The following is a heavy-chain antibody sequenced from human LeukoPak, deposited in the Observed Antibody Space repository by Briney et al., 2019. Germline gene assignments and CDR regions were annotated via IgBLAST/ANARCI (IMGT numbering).Heavy chain of an antibody. CDR2: ISGSGDNT. CDR3: AELGITMIGGV. Sequence: GGSLRLSCAASGFTFSSYAMNWVRQAPGKGLEWISSISGSGDNTYYADSVKGRFTISRDNAENSLYLQMNSLRAEDTAVYYCAELGITMIGGVWGKGTTVTISS. CDR1: GFTFSSYA. D-gene: IGHD3-10*02. J-gene: IGHJ6*04. V-gene: IGHV3-23*01.